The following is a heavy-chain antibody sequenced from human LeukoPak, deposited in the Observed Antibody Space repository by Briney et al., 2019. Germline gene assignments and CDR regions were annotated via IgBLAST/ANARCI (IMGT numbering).Heavy chain of an antibody. V-gene: IGHV4-59*01. Sequence: SETLSLTCGASGGSITSYYWSWIRQPPGKGLEWIGYIYYSGRTDYNPSLKSRVTISVDTSKNHFFLKVSSVTAADTAVYYCARDSDTWYFDLWGRGTLVTVSS. CDR1: GGSITSYY. J-gene: IGHJ2*01. CDR3: ARDSDTWYFDL. D-gene: IGHD1-26*01. CDR2: IYYSGRT.